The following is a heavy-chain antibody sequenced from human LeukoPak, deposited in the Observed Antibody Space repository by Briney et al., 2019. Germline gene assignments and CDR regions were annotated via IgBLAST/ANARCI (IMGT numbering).Heavy chain of an antibody. CDR3: ARDDYYGSGSYDY. D-gene: IGHD3-10*01. CDR2: ISSSTSYI. J-gene: IGHJ4*02. V-gene: IGHV3-21*04. CDR1: GFTFSSYS. Sequence: GGSLRLSCAASGFTFSSYSMNWVRQAPGKGLEWVSSISSSTSYIYYADSVKGRFTISRDNAKNSLYLQMNSLRAEDTALYYCARDDYYGSGSYDYWGQGTLVTVSS.